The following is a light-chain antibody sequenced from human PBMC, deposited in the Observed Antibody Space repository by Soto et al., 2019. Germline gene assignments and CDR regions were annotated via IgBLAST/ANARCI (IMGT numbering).Light chain of an antibody. CDR3: QQSNNWPWT. V-gene: IGKV1-5*03. CDR2: KAS. J-gene: IGKJ1*01. CDR1: QTISSW. Sequence: DIQMTQSPSTLSGSVGDRVTITCRASQTISSWLAWYQQKPGKAPKLLIYKASTLKSGVPSRFSGSGSGTDFTLTISSLQSEDFAVYYCQQSNNWPWTFGRGTKVDI.